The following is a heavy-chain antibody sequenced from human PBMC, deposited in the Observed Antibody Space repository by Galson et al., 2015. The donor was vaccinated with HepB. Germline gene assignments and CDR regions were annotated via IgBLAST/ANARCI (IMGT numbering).Heavy chain of an antibody. CDR2: ISSSNTHI. V-gene: IGHV3-21*01. CDR3: ARETAPDAFDI. J-gene: IGHJ3*02. Sequence: SLRLSCAASGFTFRSYAMGWVRQAPGKGLEWVSCISSSNTHIYYADSVKGRFTISRDNAKNSLYLQMKSLRAEDTAVYYCARETAPDAFDIWGQGTMVTVSS. CDR1: GFTFRSYA. D-gene: IGHD5-18*01.